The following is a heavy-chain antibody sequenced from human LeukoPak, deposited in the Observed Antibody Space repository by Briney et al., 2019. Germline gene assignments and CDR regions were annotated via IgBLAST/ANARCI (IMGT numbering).Heavy chain of an antibody. Sequence: GGSLRLSCAASGFTFSSYWMSWVRQAPGKGLEWVADIKQDGSEKYYVDSVKGRFTISRDNAKNSLYLQMNSLRAEDTAVYYCARDTCGGDCYLYYFDYWGQGTLVTVSS. J-gene: IGHJ4*02. V-gene: IGHV3-7*01. CDR2: IKQDGSEK. CDR1: GFTFSSYW. CDR3: ARDTCGGDCYLYYFDY. D-gene: IGHD2-21*02.